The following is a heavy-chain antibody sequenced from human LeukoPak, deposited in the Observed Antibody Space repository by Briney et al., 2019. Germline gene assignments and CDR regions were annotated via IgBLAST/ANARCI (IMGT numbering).Heavy chain of an antibody. Sequence: ASVKVSCKASGYILTGYYMHWVRQAPGQGLEWMGWISAYNGDTNYVQKFQGRVTMTTDTSTSTAYMELKSLRSDDTAVYYCAREEGAPIAAANIWGLGTKVTVSS. D-gene: IGHD6-13*01. CDR3: AREEGAPIAAANI. J-gene: IGHJ3*02. V-gene: IGHV1-18*04. CDR1: GYILTGYY. CDR2: ISAYNGDT.